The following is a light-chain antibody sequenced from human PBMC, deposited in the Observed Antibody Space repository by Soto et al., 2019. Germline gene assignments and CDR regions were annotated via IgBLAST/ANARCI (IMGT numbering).Light chain of an antibody. Sequence: DIKMTQSPSTLSAYVGDRVTITCRASQSISSWLAWYQQKPGKAPKLLIYAASTLESGVPSRFSGRGFGTEFTLTISSLQTDDFATYYCQQYDTRCTFGQGTKVDIK. CDR1: QSISSW. CDR2: AAS. V-gene: IGKV1-5*01. J-gene: IGKJ1*01. CDR3: QQYDTRCT.